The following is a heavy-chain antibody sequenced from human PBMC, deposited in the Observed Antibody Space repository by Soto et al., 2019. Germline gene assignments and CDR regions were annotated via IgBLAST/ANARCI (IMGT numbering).Heavy chain of an antibody. Sequence: EVQLVESGGGLVQPGGSLRLSCAASGFTFSSYWMSWVRQAPGKGLEWVANIKQDGSEKYYVDSVKGRFTISRDNAKNSLYLQMNSLRAEDTAAYYCARDLATVTSWSYFDYWGQGTLVTVSS. CDR1: GFTFSSYW. V-gene: IGHV3-7*01. J-gene: IGHJ4*02. D-gene: IGHD4-17*01. CDR2: IKQDGSEK. CDR3: ARDLATVTSWSYFDY.